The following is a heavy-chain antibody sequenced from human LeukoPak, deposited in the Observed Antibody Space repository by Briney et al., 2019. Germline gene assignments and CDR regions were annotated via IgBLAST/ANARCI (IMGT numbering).Heavy chain of an antibody. V-gene: IGHV3-7*01. J-gene: IGHJ4*02. Sequence: GGSLRLSCEASGFTFSSYWMNWVRQVPGKGLEWVASVKPDGSDNFYVDSVEGRFTISRDNARYSLFLQMNSLRVEDTAVYYCVRENQLRCWGQGTLVSVSS. CDR1: GFTFSSYW. CDR2: VKPDGSDN. CDR3: VRENQLRC. D-gene: IGHD5-12*01.